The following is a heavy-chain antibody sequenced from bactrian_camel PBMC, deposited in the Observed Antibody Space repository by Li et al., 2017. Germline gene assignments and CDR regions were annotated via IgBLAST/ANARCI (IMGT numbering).Heavy chain of an antibody. CDR1: GFTFSRYY. CDR3: AKAENYWNDFAD. Sequence: VQLVESGGGSVQAGGSLRLSCLASGFTFSRYYMSWVRQAPGKGLEWVSGLSSSGRSTDYANSVQGRFTISRDNAKNTLYLQLNSLKTEDTAMYYCAKAENYWNDFADWGQGTQVTVS. CDR2: LSSSGRST. V-gene: IGHV3S40*01. J-gene: IGHJ4*01. D-gene: IGHD3*01.